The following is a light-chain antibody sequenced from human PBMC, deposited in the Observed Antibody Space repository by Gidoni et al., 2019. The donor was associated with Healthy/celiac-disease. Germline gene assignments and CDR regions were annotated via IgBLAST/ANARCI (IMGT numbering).Light chain of an antibody. CDR1: KLGDKY. CDR3: QAGDSSTYV. V-gene: IGLV3-1*01. J-gene: IGLJ1*01. CDR2: QDS. Sequence: SYELTQPPSVSVSPGQTASITCSGDKLGDKYACWYQQKPGQSPVLVIYQDSKRPSGIPERFSGSNSGNTATLTISGTQAMDEADYYGQAGDSSTYVFGTGTKVTVL.